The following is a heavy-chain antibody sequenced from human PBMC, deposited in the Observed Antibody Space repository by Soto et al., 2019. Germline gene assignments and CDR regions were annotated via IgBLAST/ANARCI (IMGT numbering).Heavy chain of an antibody. CDR3: ARPGGGLSVPRV. CDR2: ISTSSTYI. V-gene: IGHV3-21*04. Sequence: EVQVVESGGGLVKPGGSLRLSCATSGFSFNSYSMNWVRQPPGKGLEWVSSISTSSTYIYYADSVRGRFTISRDNAKNSLYLQMRTLSSEDPAIYYCARPGGGLSVPRVWGEGSLVTVSS. D-gene: IGHD3-16*01. CDR1: GFSFNSYS. J-gene: IGHJ4*02.